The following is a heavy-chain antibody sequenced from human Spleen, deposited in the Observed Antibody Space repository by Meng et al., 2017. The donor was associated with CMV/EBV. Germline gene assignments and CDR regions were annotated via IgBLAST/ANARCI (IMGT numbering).Heavy chain of an antibody. Sequence: QIQLVQSGPELRRPGASVKVSCKASGYNFDLYGITWVRQAPGQGLEWVGWINPNTGNTGYAQKFQGRVTLTRSTSISTAYMELSSLRSEDTAVYYCALTVAAGYWGQGTLVTVSS. D-gene: IGHD6-19*01. CDR1: GYNFDLYG. CDR3: ALTVAAGY. V-gene: IGHV1-8*02. CDR2: INPNTGNT. J-gene: IGHJ4*02.